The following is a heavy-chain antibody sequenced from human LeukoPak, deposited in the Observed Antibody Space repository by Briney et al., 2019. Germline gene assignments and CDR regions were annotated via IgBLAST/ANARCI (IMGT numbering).Heavy chain of an antibody. J-gene: IGHJ6*03. CDR1: GGSFSGYY. D-gene: IGHD2-2*01. CDR3: ARGRSCSSTSCYRDYYYYMDV. Sequence: SETLSLTCAVYGGSFSGYYWSWIRQPPGKGLGWIGEINHSGSTNYNPSLKSRVTISVDTSKNQFSLKLSSVTAADTAVYYCARGRSCSSTSCYRDYYYYMDVWGKGTTVTVSS. V-gene: IGHV4-34*01. CDR2: INHSGST.